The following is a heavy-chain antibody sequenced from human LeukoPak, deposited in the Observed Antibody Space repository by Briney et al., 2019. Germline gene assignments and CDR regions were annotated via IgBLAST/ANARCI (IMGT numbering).Heavy chain of an antibody. CDR1: GFTFSSYS. CDR2: ISSSSSYI. J-gene: IGHJ3*02. V-gene: IGHV3-21*01. CDR3: ARDLANAFDI. Sequence: GGSLRLSCAASGFTFSSYSMNWVRQAPGKGLEWVSSISSSSSYIYYADPVKGRFTISRDNAKNSLYLQMNSLRAEDTAVYYCARDLANAFDIWGQGTMVTVSS.